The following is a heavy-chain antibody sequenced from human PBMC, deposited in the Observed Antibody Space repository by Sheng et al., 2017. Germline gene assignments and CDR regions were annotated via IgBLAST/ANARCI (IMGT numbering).Heavy chain of an antibody. D-gene: IGHD6-19*01. CDR3: ARGVIAVAGTGGLNWFDP. CDR2: IYHSGST. J-gene: IGHJ5*02. V-gene: IGHV4-38-2*01. Sequence: QVQLQESGPGLVKPSETLSLTCAVSGYSISSGYYWGWIRQPPGKGLEWIGSIYHSGSTYYNPSLKSRVTISVDTSKNQFSLKLSSVTAADTAVYYCARGVIAVAGTGGLNWFDPWGQGTLVTVSS. CDR1: GYSISSGYY.